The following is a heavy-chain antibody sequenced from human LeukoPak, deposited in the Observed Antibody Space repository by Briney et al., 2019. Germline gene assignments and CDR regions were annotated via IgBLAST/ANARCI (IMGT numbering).Heavy chain of an antibody. CDR1: GGSLNGHY. J-gene: IGHJ5*02. Sequence: SETLSLTCAVYGGSLNGHYWSWIRQPPGKGLEWIGEGSESGGTKFNPSLKSRVTISADTSKNQFSLKLNSVTAADTAVYYCAKNGQSGFSFDPWGQGALVTVSS. CDR2: GSESGGT. D-gene: IGHD3-3*01. CDR3: AKNGQSGFSFDP. V-gene: IGHV4-34*01.